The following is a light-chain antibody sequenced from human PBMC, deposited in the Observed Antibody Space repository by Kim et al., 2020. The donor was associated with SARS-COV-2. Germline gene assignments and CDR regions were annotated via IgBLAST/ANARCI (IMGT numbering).Light chain of an antibody. CDR1: QTIANN. CDR2: GAS. Sequence: APGERATLSCRASQTIANNLAWYQQKPGQAPRLLIYGASIRATGVPARFVGSVSGTGFTLTISGLQSEDFAVYYCQQYHNWPPLTFGGGTKVDIK. V-gene: IGKV3D-15*01. CDR3: QQYHNWPPLT. J-gene: IGKJ4*01.